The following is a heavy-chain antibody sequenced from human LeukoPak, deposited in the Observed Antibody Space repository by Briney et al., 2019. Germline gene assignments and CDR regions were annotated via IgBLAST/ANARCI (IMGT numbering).Heavy chain of an antibody. V-gene: IGHV3-23*01. D-gene: IGHD6-13*01. CDR2: ISGSGGST. J-gene: IGHJ4*02. Sequence: QTGGSLRLSCAASGFTFRTYAMSWVRQAPGKGLEWVSAISGSGGSTYYADSVKGRFTISRDTSKNTLYLQMNSLRAEDTAVYYCAKDYGSSWYGYTRFDYWGQGTLVTVSS. CDR1: GFTFRTYA. CDR3: AKDYGSSWYGYTRFDY.